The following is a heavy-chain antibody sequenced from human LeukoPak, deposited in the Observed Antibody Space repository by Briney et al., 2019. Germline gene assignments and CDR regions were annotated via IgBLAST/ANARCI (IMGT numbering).Heavy chain of an antibody. CDR3: ARAGNNWSFDY. CDR2: IYYRGNT. CDR1: GPSVTINY. J-gene: IGHJ4*02. Sequence: SQTMSLARILDGPSVTINYSGCVRQPAGKGLEWIGYIYYRGNTNYNPSLKSRVTMAVDTYKNQFSLNECAVTAADTGVYYCARAGNNWSFDYWGQGTLVTVSS. V-gene: IGHV4-59*02. D-gene: IGHD1-1*01.